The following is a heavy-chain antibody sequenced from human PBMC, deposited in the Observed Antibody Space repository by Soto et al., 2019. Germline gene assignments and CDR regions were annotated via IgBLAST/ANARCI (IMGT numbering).Heavy chain of an antibody. Sequence: PSETLSLTCPFSGFSISSYYWSWIRQPPGKGLEWIGYIYYSGSTNYNPSLKSRVTISVDTSKNQFSLKLSSVTAADTAVYYCARTHSSGWYTDYWGQGTLVTVSS. D-gene: IGHD6-19*01. CDR2: IYYSGST. V-gene: IGHV4-59*01. CDR1: GFSISSYY. J-gene: IGHJ4*02. CDR3: ARTHSSGWYTDY.